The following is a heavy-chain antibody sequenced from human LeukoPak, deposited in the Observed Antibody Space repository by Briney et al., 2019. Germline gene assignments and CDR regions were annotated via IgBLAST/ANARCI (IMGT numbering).Heavy chain of an antibody. V-gene: IGHV3-23*01. D-gene: IGHD3-10*01. Sequence: GGSLRLSCAASGFTFSSYAMSWVRQAPGKGLEWVSAISGSGGSTYYADSVKGRFTISRDNSKNTLYLQMNSLRAEDTAVYYCARETYLSGSPERCFDAWGQGTPVTVSS. CDR2: ISGSGGST. CDR1: GFTFSSYA. CDR3: ARETYLSGSPERCFDA. J-gene: IGHJ5*02.